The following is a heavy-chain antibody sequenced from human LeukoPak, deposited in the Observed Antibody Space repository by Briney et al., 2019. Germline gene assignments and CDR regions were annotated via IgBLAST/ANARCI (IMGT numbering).Heavy chain of an antibody. Sequence: SETLSLTCTVSGGSISSYYWSWIRQPPGKGLEWIGYIYYSGSTNYNPSLKSRVTISVDTSKNQFSLKLSSVTAADTAVYYCARSSYYYFGFLLWGQGTLVTVSS. CDR3: ARSSYYYFGFLL. V-gene: IGHV4-59*01. CDR2: IYYSGST. CDR1: GGSISSYY. D-gene: IGHD3-22*01. J-gene: IGHJ4*02.